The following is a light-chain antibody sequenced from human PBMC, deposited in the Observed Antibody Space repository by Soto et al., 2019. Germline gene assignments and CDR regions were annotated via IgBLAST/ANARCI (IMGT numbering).Light chain of an antibody. V-gene: IGLV4-60*03. CDR2: LEGSGNF. Sequence: QLVLTQSSSASASLGSSVKLTCTLDSGHSTNIVAWHQQQPGKAPRYLMKLEGSGNFNKGSGVPDRFSGSSSGGDRYLTISDLQSEDEADYYCETWDSNTRVFGGGTQLTVL. J-gene: IGLJ3*02. CDR3: ETWDSNTRV. CDR1: SGHSTNI.